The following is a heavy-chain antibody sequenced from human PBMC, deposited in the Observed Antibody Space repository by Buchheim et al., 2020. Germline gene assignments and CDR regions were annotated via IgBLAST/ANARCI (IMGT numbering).Heavy chain of an antibody. V-gene: IGHV4-39*01. CDR1: GGSISSSSYY. CDR2: IYYSGST. J-gene: IGHJ5*02. D-gene: IGHD3-10*01. CDR3: ARHVRGVWGYYGSGTSFDP. Sequence: QLQLQESGPGLVKPSETLSLTCTVSGGSISSSSYYWGWIRQPPGKGLEWIGSIYYSGSTYYNPSLKSRVTISVDTPKNQFSLKLSSVTAADTAVYYCARHVRGVWGYYGSGTSFDPWGQGTL.